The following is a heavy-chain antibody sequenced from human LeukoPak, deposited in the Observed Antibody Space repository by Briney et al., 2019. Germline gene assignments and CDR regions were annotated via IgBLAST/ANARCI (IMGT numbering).Heavy chain of an antibody. V-gene: IGHV3-33*01. Sequence: GGSLRLSCAASGFTFSRYGMHWVRQAPGKGPEWVAVIWYDGSNKYYADSVKGRFTISRDNSKNTLYLQMNSLRAEDTAVYYCARRWLRFFDYWGQGTLVTVSS. J-gene: IGHJ4*02. CDR3: ARRWLRFFDY. CDR1: GFTFSRYG. CDR2: IWYDGSNK. D-gene: IGHD5-12*01.